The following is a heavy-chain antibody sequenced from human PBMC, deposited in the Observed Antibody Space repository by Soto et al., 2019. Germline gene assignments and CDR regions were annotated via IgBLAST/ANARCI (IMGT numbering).Heavy chain of an antibody. V-gene: IGHV3-30*18. CDR1: GYIFSNYG. J-gene: IGHJ6*02. CDR2: TSYDGSKK. Sequence: QVQLVESGGGVVQPGRSLRLSCAASGYIFSNYGMHWVRQAPGKGLEGVAVTSYDGSKKYYADSVKGRFTISKENSKNTVDLQMNSLRIEDTAVYYCAKWGLSGHGMDVWGQGTTVTVSS. D-gene: IGHD7-27*01. CDR3: AKWGLSGHGMDV.